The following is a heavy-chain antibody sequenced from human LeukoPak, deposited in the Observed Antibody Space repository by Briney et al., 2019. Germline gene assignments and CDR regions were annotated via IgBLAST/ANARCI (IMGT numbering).Heavy chain of an antibody. Sequence: PGGSLRLSSAASGFTFSTYGMHWVRQAPGKGLEWVAVIWYDGSNKFYADSVKGRFTISRDNSKNTLYLQMNSLRAEDTAVYYCAKGHYGSGSYFDYWGQGTLVTVSS. V-gene: IGHV3-33*06. CDR3: AKGHYGSGSYFDY. D-gene: IGHD3-10*01. J-gene: IGHJ4*02. CDR1: GFTFSTYG. CDR2: IWYDGSNK.